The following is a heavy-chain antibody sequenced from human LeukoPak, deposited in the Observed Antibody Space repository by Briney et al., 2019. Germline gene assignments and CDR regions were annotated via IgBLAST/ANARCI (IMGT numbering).Heavy chain of an antibody. D-gene: IGHD3-10*01. J-gene: IGHJ4*02. CDR3: SSHYGPEPV. Sequence: ASVRVSCKALGYSFRDHHVIWVRQAPGQGLEWMGWIHPGTGDTKFGQNFQGRLTMTWDTSITTAYMDLIELISDDTAVYYCSSHYGPEPVWGQGTLVTASS. CDR2: IHPGTGDT. CDR1: GYSFRDHH. V-gene: IGHV1-2*02.